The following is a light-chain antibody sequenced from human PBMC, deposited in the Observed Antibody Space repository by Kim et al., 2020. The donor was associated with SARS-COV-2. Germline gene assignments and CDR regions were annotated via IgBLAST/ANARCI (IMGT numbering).Light chain of an antibody. Sequence: DIQMTQSPSTLSASVGDRVTITCRASQSISSWLAWYQQKPGKAPKLLIYKASSLESGVPSRFSGSGSGTEFTLTISSLQPDDFATDYCQQYNSYVTWTFGQGTKVDIK. CDR3: QQYNSYVTWT. V-gene: IGKV1-5*03. CDR2: KAS. CDR1: QSISSW. J-gene: IGKJ1*01.